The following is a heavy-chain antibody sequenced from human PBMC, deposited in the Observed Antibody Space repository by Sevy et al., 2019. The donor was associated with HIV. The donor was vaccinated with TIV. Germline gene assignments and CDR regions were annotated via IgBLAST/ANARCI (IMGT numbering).Heavy chain of an antibody. CDR2: VSAYNGNT. J-gene: IGHJ6*02. V-gene: IGHV1-18*01. CDR1: GYTFTNYG. CDR3: ARDSIPMVQGVIITPYYYGMDV. D-gene: IGHD3-10*01. Sequence: ASVKVSCESSGYTFTNYGISWVRQAPGQGLEWMGWVSAYNGNTNYAQKLQGRVTMTTDTSTSTAYMELRSLRFDDTAVYYCARDSIPMVQGVIITPYYYGMDVWGQGTTVTVSS.